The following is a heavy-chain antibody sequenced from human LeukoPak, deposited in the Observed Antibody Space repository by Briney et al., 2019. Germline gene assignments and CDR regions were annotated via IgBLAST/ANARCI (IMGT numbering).Heavy chain of an antibody. Sequence: ASETLSLTCAVYGGSFSGYYWSWIRQPPGKGLEWIGEINHSGSTNYNPSLKGRVTISVDTSKNQFSLKLSSVTAADTAVYYCARVGDGYSKFDYWGQGTLVTVSS. D-gene: IGHD5-24*01. V-gene: IGHV4-34*01. CDR3: ARVGDGYSKFDY. CDR1: GGSFSGYY. CDR2: INHSGST. J-gene: IGHJ4*02.